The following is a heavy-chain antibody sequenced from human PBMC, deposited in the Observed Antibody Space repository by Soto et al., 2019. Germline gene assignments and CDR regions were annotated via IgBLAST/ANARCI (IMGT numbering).Heavy chain of an antibody. CDR1: GYTFTSYY. CDR2: FNPASTGA. Sequence: ASVKVSCKASGYTFTSYYMHWLRQAPGQGLEWVGFFNPASTGATHAQKFQGRVTMTKNTSISTAYMELSSLRSEDTAVYYCAVGGSGNPDRFGYWGQGTLVTVSS. J-gene: IGHJ4*02. CDR3: AVGGSGNPDRFGY. V-gene: IGHV1-46*01. D-gene: IGHD3-10*01.